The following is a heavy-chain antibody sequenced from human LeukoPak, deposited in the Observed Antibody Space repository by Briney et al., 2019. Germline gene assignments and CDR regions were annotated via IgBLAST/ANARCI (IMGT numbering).Heavy chain of an antibody. Sequence: GGSLRLSCAASGFTFSSYSMTWVRQAPGKGLEWVSYISSSGTSIYYVDSVKGRFTISRDNGKNSLYLQMNSLRDEDTAVYYCARTSMRAFDIWGQGTMVTLST. J-gene: IGHJ3*02. CDR3: ARTSMRAFDI. CDR2: ISSSGTSI. D-gene: IGHD2/OR15-2a*01. V-gene: IGHV3-48*02. CDR1: GFTFSSYS.